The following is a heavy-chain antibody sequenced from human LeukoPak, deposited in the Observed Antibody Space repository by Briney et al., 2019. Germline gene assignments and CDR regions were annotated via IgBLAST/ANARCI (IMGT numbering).Heavy chain of an antibody. CDR1: GYSISSGYY. J-gene: IGHJ3*02. Sequence: PSETLSLTCTVSGYSISSGYYWGWIRQPPGKGLEWIGSIYHSGSTYYNPSLKSRVTISVDTSKNQFSLKLSSVTAADTAVYYCARDRSITMDAFDIWGQGTMVTVSS. D-gene: IGHD3-10*01. V-gene: IGHV4-38-2*02. CDR3: ARDRSITMDAFDI. CDR2: IYHSGST.